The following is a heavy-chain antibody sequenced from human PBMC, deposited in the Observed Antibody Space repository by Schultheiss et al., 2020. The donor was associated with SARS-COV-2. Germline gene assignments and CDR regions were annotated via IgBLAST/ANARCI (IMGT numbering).Heavy chain of an antibody. V-gene: IGHV3-23*01. CDR3: ARGSGYDEDYYYYYMDV. CDR1: GFTFSSYA. J-gene: IGHJ6*03. Sequence: GGSLRLSCAASGFTFSSYAMSWVRQAPGKGLEWVSAISGSGGSTYYADSVKGRFTISRDNSKNTLYLQMNSLRAEDTAVYYCARGSGYDEDYYYYYMDVWGKGTTVTVSS. D-gene: IGHD5-12*01. CDR2: ISGSGGST.